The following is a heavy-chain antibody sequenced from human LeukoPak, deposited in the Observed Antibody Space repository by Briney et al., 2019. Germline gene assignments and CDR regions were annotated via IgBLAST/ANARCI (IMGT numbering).Heavy chain of an antibody. CDR3: ARDGPTTTNRNNWFDP. CDR1: GFTFSTCA. Sequence: GGSLRLSCAASGFTFSTCAMSWVRQAPGKGLEWVAVIWYDGSNKYYVDSVKGRFTISRDNSKNTLYLQMNSLRAEDTAVYYCARDGPTTTNRNNWFDPWGQGTLVTVSS. J-gene: IGHJ5*02. D-gene: IGHD4-17*01. CDR2: IWYDGSNK. V-gene: IGHV3-33*08.